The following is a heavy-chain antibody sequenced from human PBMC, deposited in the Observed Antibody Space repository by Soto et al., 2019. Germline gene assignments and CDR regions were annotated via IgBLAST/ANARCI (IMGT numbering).Heavy chain of an antibody. CDR2: INSDGSST. CDR3: ASPRPRDGYNYWLYYYGMDV. CDR1: GFTFSSYW. D-gene: IGHD5-12*01. Sequence: GGSLRLSCAASGFTFSSYWMHWVRQAPGKGLVWVSRINSDGSSTSYADSVKGRFTISRDNAKNTLYLQMNSLRAEDTAVYYCASPRPRDGYNYWLYYYGMDVWGQGTTVTVSS. V-gene: IGHV3-74*01. J-gene: IGHJ6*02.